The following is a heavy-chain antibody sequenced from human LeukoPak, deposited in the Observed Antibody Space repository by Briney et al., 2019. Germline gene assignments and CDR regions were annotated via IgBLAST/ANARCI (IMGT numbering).Heavy chain of an antibody. Sequence: GGSLRLSCAASGLAFTSNYAMSWVRQGPGKELEWVSTITGTGTDTYYADSVKGRFTISRDISKNTLYLQMHSLRPEDTAVYYCTKARFGSGTYSTFDIWGQGTMVTVSS. CDR2: ITGTGTDT. CDR1: GLAFTSNYA. D-gene: IGHD3-10*01. CDR3: TKARFGSGTYSTFDI. V-gene: IGHV3-23*01. J-gene: IGHJ3*02.